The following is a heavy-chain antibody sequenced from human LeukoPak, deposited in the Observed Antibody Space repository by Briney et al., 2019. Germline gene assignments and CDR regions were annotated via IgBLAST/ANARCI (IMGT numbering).Heavy chain of an antibody. CDR2: IYYSGST. J-gene: IGHJ6*03. V-gene: IGHV4-59*12. Sequence: SETLSLTCTVSGGSISSYYWSWIRQPPGKGLEWIGYIYYSGSTNYNPSLKSRVTISVDTSKNQFSLKLSSVTAADTAVYYCAREGEYGSGSYYPYYYYYYKDVWGKGTTVTISS. CDR1: GGSISSYY. CDR3: AREGEYGSGSYYPYYYYYYKDV. D-gene: IGHD3-10*01.